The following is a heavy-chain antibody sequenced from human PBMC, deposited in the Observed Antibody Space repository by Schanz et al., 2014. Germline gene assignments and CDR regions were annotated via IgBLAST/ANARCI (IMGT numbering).Heavy chain of an antibody. J-gene: IGHJ4*02. D-gene: IGHD6-13*01. V-gene: IGHV1-46*01. CDR3: ASSGAGYSSSWDFDY. CDR2: INPSGGGT. Sequence: QVQLVQSGAEVKKPGASVKVSCKASGYTFVSYSMHWVRQAPGQGLEWMGIINPSGGGTSYALRFQDRVTVTRDTSRSTVYMELSSLRSEDTDVYYCASSGAGYSSSWDFDYWGQGTLVTVSS. CDR1: GYTFVSYS.